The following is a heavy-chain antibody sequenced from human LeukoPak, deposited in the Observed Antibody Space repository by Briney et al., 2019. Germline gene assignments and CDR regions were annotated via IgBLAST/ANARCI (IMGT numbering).Heavy chain of an antibody. V-gene: IGHV3-74*01. D-gene: IGHD2-21*02. CDR1: GFTFNSYW. J-gene: IGHJ5*02. CDR2: INPDGSWT. CDR3: ARYEQRPGVTASDP. Sequence: AGGSLRLSCAASGFTFNSYWMVWFRKAPGKGLVWVSCINPDGSWTLHADSVKGRFAISRDYARNTLYLQMNSLGVEDTAMYYCARYEQRPGVTASDPWSQGTLVTVSS.